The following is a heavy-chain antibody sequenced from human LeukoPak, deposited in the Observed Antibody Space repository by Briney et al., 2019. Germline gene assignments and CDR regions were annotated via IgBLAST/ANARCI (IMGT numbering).Heavy chain of an antibody. D-gene: IGHD6-6*01. Sequence: SETLSLTCTVSGGSISSYYWSWIRQPPGKGLEWIGYIYTSGSTNYNPSLKSRVTISVDTSKNQFSLKLSSVTAADTAVYYCACHSYSSSFFDYWGQGTLVTVSS. CDR1: GGSISSYY. CDR2: IYTSGST. CDR3: ACHSYSSSFFDY. V-gene: IGHV4-4*09. J-gene: IGHJ4*02.